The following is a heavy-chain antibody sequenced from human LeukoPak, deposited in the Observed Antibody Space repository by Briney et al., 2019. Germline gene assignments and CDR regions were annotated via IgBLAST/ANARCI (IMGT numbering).Heavy chain of an antibody. Sequence: GGSLRLSCAASGFTFSSYSVHWVRQAPGKGLEWVSYIDSSGNIVYYADSVKGRFTISRDNAKSSLFLQMNSLRAEDTAVYYCARNTYYYDSSGYSSQPTDYWGQGTLVTVSS. J-gene: IGHJ4*02. CDR1: GFTFSSYS. CDR3: ARNTYYYDSSGYSSQPTDY. CDR2: IDSSGNIV. D-gene: IGHD3-22*01. V-gene: IGHV3-48*01.